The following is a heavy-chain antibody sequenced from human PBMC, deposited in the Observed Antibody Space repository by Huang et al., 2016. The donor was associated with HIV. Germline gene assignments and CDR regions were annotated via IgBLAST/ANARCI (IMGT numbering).Heavy chain of an antibody. D-gene: IGHD3-22*01. V-gene: IGHV4-34*02. Sequence: QVQLEQWGAGLLKASETLSLTCAVYGGSFSGYYWNWLRQAPGKGLEWVGEINHSGNTNYNPSLKSRVNMSVDTPKSQFSLYLTSLSAADTGTYFCARRYNSRRDYWGRGTLVTVHS. CDR2: INHSGNT. CDR3: ARRYNSRRDY. J-gene: IGHJ4*02. CDR1: GGSFSGYY.